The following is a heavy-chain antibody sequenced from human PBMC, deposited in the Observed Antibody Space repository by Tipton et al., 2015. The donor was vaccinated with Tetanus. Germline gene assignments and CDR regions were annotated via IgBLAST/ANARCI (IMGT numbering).Heavy chain of an antibody. D-gene: IGHD3-16*02. J-gene: IGHJ4*02. CDR1: GFAFSSYA. V-gene: IGHV3-53*01. CDR3: ARDYPDFDY. Sequence: SLRLSCAASGFAFSSYAMGWVRQAPGKGLEWVSLTYGDGSTYYADSVKGRFTISRDNSKNTLYLQMSNLRAEDTAVYYCARDYPDFDYWGQGTLVTVSS. CDR2: TYGDGST.